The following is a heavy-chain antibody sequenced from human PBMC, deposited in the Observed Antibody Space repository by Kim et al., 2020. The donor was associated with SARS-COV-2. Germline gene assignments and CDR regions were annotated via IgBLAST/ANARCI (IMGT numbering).Heavy chain of an antibody. V-gene: IGHV4-30-4*01. Sequence: SETLSLTCTVSGGSISSGDYYWSWIRQPPGKGLEWIGYIYYSGSTYYNPSLKSRVTISVDTSKNQFSLKLSSVTAADTAVYYCARDRRRWPVVDYWGQGTLVTVSS. CDR2: IYYSGST. J-gene: IGHJ4*02. D-gene: IGHD2-15*01. CDR1: GGSISSGDYY. CDR3: ARDRRRWPVVDY.